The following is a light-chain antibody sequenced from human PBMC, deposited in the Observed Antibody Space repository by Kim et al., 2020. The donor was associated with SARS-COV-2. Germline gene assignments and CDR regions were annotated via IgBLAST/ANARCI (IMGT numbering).Light chain of an antibody. Sequence: GQRVTISCSGSTSNIGTYHISWYQQLPGMAPKLLIFSTNQRPSGVADRFSSSKSGTSASLAISGLQSEDEAHYYCATWDDSLGGVLFGGGTQLTVL. J-gene: IGLJ2*01. V-gene: IGLV1-47*01. CDR2: STN. CDR3: ATWDDSLGGVL. CDR1: TSNIGTYH.